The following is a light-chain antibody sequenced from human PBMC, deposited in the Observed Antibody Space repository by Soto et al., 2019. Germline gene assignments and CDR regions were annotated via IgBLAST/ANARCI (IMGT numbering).Light chain of an antibody. J-gene: IGLJ1*01. CDR1: SSEIGVYNY. CDR3: SSYAGSNNLYV. Sequence: SALTQPRSASGSPGQSVSISCTGTSSEIGVYNYVSWYQQHPGKAPKLMIYEVSKRPSGVPDPFSGSKSGNTASLTVSGLQAEDEADYYCSSYAGSNNLYVFGTGTKVTVL. CDR2: EVS. V-gene: IGLV2-8*01.